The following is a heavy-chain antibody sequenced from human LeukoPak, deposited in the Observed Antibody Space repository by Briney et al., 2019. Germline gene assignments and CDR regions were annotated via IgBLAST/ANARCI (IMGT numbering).Heavy chain of an antibody. D-gene: IGHD3-22*01. V-gene: IGHV3-30*02. CDR2: IRYDGSNK. CDR1: GFTFSSYG. CDR3: AKTTVVIITPSFFYFDY. J-gene: IGHJ4*02. Sequence: GGSLRLSCAASGFTFSSYGMHWVRQAPGKGLEWVAFIRYDGSNKYYADSVKGRFTISRDNSKNTLYLQMNSLRAEDTAVYYCAKTTVVIITPSFFYFDYWGQGTLVTVSS.